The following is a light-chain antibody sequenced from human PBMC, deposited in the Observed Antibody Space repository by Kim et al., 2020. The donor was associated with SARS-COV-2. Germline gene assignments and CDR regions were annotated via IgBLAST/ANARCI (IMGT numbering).Light chain of an antibody. CDR2: GAS. Sequence: PGERATLSCRASQSVSSNLAWYQQKPGQAPRLLIYGASTRATGIPARFSGSGSGTEFTLTISSLQSEDFAVYYCQQYNNWSPWTFGQGTKVDIK. V-gene: IGKV3-15*01. CDR1: QSVSSN. J-gene: IGKJ1*01. CDR3: QQYNNWSPWT.